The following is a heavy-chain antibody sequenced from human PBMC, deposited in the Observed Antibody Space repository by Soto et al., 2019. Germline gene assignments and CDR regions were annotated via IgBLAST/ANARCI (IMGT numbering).Heavy chain of an antibody. J-gene: IGHJ4*02. CDR2: IKQDGSEK. CDR3: ASSKSSSWSLFDY. CDR1: GFTFSSYW. D-gene: IGHD6-13*01. Sequence: GGSLRLSCAASGFTFSSYWMSWVRQAPGKGLEWVANIKQDGSEKYYVDSVKGRFTISRDNAKNSLYLQMNSLRAEDTAVYYCASSKSSSWSLFDYWGQGTLVTVSS. V-gene: IGHV3-7*01.